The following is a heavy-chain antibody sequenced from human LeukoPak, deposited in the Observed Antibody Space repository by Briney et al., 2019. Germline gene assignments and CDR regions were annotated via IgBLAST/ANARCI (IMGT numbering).Heavy chain of an antibody. CDR3: ARMDCRGGSCRFDS. Sequence: PSETLSLTCTVSGGSISSGGYYWSWIRQHPGKGLEWIGYIYYSGSTYYNPSLKSRVTVSVDTSKNQFSLKLSSVTAADTAVYYCARMDCRGGSCRFDSWGQGTLVTVSS. CDR2: IYYSGST. D-gene: IGHD2-15*01. V-gene: IGHV4-31*03. J-gene: IGHJ4*02. CDR1: GGSISSGGYY.